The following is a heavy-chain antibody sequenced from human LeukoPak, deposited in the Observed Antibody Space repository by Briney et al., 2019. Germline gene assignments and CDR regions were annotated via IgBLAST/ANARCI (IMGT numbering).Heavy chain of an antibody. CDR1: GGTFSSYA. CDR3: ARAERDTAMAEYNWFDP. J-gene: IGHJ5*02. D-gene: IGHD5-18*01. Sequence: ASVKVSCKASGGTFSSYAISWVRQAPGQGLEWMGGIVPIFGTANYAQKFQGRVTITADESTSTAYMELSSLRSEDTAVYYCARAERDTAMAEYNWFDPWGQGTLVTVSS. V-gene: IGHV1-69*13. CDR2: IVPIFGTA.